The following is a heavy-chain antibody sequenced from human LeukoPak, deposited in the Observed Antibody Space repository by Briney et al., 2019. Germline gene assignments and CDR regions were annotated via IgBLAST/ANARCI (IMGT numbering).Heavy chain of an antibody. J-gene: IGHJ6*02. Sequence: SETLSLTCTVSGGSISSYYWSWIRQPPGKGLEWIGSIYYSGSTYYNPSLKSRVTISVDTSKNQFSLKLSSVTAADTAVYYCARRYYYDSSVLYYYYYGMDVWGQGTTVTVSS. V-gene: IGHV4-39*01. CDR3: ARRYYYDSSVLYYYYYGMDV. CDR1: GGSISSYY. CDR2: IYYSGST. D-gene: IGHD3-22*01.